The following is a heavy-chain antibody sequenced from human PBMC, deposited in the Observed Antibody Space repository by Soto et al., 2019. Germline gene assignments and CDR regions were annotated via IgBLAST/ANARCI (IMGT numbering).Heavy chain of an antibody. J-gene: IGHJ4*02. Sequence: EVQLAESGGGMVQPGVSLRLSGVASGFTFSSYDMHWVRQAPGKGLEYVSSFSSNGGTTYYGNSVKGTFTSSRDNSKNTLYPQMGSLRAEDMAVYYCVRRVSGNYDYWGQGTLVTVSS. CDR3: VRRVSGNYDY. CDR1: GFTFSSYD. D-gene: IGHD1-7*01. CDR2: FSSNGGTT. V-gene: IGHV3-64*01.